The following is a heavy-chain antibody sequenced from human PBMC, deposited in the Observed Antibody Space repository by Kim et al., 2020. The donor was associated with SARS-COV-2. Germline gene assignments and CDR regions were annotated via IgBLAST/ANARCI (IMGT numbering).Heavy chain of an antibody. Sequence: GGSLRLSCAASGFTFSSYGLHWVRQAPGKGLEWVAVVSYDGSNKYYADSVKGRFTISRDNSKNTLYLQMNSLRAEDTAVYFCAKDKGIAVAGAGAFDYWGQGTLVTVSS. CDR3: AKDKGIAVAGAGAFDY. J-gene: IGHJ4*02. CDR1: GFTFSSYG. V-gene: IGHV3-30*18. D-gene: IGHD6-19*01. CDR2: VSYDGSNK.